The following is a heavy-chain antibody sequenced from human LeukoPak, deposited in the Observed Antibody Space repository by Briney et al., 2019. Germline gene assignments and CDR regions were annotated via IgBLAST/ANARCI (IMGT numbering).Heavy chain of an antibody. D-gene: IGHD1-26*01. CDR1: GYSISRAYN. Sequence: KSSETLSLTCTVSGYSISRAYNWGWIRQSPGKGLEWIGSISHSGSTYYNPSLKSRVTISVDTSKNHFSLKLSSVTAPDTAVYFCARGEVGEFDHWGQGTLVTVSS. J-gene: IGHJ4*02. CDR2: ISHSGST. CDR3: ARGEVGEFDH. V-gene: IGHV4-38-2*02.